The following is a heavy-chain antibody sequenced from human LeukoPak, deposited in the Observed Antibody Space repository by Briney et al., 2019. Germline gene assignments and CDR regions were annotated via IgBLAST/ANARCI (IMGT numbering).Heavy chain of an antibody. Sequence: ASVKVSCKASGYTFTRYDINWVRQAPGQGLEWMGWMNPNSGNTGYAQKFQGRVTMTRNTSISTAYMELSSLRSEDTAVYYCARDTSSGWYGYYYYYGMDVWGQGTTVTVSS. V-gene: IGHV1-8*01. D-gene: IGHD6-19*01. CDR1: GYTFTRYD. CDR3: ARDTSSGWYGYYYYYGMDV. CDR2: MNPNSGNT. J-gene: IGHJ6*02.